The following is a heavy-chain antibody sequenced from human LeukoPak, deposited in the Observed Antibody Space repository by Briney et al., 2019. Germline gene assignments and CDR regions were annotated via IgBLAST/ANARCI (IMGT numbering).Heavy chain of an antibody. V-gene: IGHV1-8*01. D-gene: IGHD6-13*01. CDR2: MNPNSGNT. CDR1: GYTFTGYD. Sequence: ASVKVSCKASGYTFTGYDINWVRQATGQGLEWMGWMNPNSGNTGYAQKFQGRVTMTRNTSISTAYMELSSLRSEDTAVYYCARDHSSSWFYLDYYYGMDVWGQGTTVTVSS. J-gene: IGHJ6*02. CDR3: ARDHSSSWFYLDYYYGMDV.